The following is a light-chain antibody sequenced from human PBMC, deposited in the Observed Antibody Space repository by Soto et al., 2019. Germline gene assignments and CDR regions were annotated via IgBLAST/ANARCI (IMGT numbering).Light chain of an antibody. J-gene: IGKJ3*01. CDR1: QSVSSY. CDR2: DAS. V-gene: IGKV3-11*01. CDR3: QQRSNWPPRFT. Sequence: EIVLTQSPATLSLSPGERATLSCRASQSVSSYLAWYQQKPGQAPRLLIYDASNMATGIPARFSGSGSGTDFTLTISSLEPEDFAVYYCQQRSNWPPRFTFGPGTKVVIK.